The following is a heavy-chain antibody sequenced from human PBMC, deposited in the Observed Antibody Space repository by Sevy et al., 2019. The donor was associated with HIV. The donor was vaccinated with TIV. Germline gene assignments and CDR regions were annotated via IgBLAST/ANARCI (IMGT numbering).Heavy chain of an antibody. V-gene: IGHV3-23*01. D-gene: IGHD6-13*01. Sequence: GGSLRLSCAASGLAFTRYAMSWVRQAPGKGLEWVSTISTSGVNISYSDSVKGRFTVSRDTSKNTLYLQMNSLRVEDTAIYYCAKDIAAPGIHRYWGQGTLVTVSS. J-gene: IGHJ4*02. CDR2: ISTSGVNI. CDR1: GLAFTRYA. CDR3: AKDIAAPGIHRY.